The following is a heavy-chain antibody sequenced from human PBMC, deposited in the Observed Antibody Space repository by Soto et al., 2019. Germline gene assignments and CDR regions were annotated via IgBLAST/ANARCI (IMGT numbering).Heavy chain of an antibody. CDR2: LYYGGST. CDR1: GGSISSSSYY. D-gene: IGHD2-2*01. CDR3: AIRDESVVPSTMRDY. Sequence: PSETLSLTCTFSGGSISSSSYYWGWIRQPPGKGLEWIGSLYYGGSTYYNPSLKSRVTISVDTSKNQFSLKLTSVTAADTAVYYCAIRDESVVPSTMRDYWGQGTLVTVSS. V-gene: IGHV4-39*01. J-gene: IGHJ4*02.